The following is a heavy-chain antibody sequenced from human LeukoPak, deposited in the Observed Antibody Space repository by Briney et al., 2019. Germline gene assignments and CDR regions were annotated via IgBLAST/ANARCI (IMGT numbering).Heavy chain of an antibody. J-gene: IGHJ6*03. CDR3: ARQQLWLNYYYYYYMDV. CDR2: IYYSGST. CDR1: GGSISSYY. Sequence: PSETLSLTCTVSGGSISSYYWSWIRQPPGKGLEWIGYIYYSGSTNYNPSLKSRVTISVDTSKNQFSLKLSSVTAADTAVYYCARQQLWLNYYYYYYMDVWGKGTTVTISS. D-gene: IGHD5-18*01. V-gene: IGHV4-59*08.